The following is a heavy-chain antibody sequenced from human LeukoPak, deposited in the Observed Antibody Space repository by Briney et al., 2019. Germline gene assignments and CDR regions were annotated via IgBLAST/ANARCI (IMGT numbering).Heavy chain of an antibody. V-gene: IGHV4-31*03. CDR2: IYYSGST. J-gene: IGHJ2*01. CDR1: GGSISSGGYY. D-gene: IGHD3/OR15-3a*01. Sequence: ESSETLSLTCTVSGGSISSGGYYWSWIRQHPGKGLEWIGYIYYSGSTYYNPSLKSRVTISVDTSKNQFSLKLSSVTAADTALYFCVRRSGWTGYFDLWGRGTLVTVSS. CDR3: VRRSGWTGYFDL.